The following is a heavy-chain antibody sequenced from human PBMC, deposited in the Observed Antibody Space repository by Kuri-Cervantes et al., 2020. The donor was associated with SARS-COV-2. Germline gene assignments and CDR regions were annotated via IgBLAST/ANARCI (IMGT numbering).Heavy chain of an antibody. J-gene: IGHJ4*02. CDR1: GYSISSGYY. CDR2: IYHSGST. CDR3: ARGHGDFWSGYPPGL. Sequence: SETLSLTCTVSGYSISSGYYWGWIRQPPGKGLEWIGSIYHSGSTYYNPSLKSRVTISLDTSNNYISLNLRSVTAADTAVYYCARGHGDFWSGYPPGLWGQGTLVTVSS. D-gene: IGHD3-3*01. V-gene: IGHV4-38-2*02.